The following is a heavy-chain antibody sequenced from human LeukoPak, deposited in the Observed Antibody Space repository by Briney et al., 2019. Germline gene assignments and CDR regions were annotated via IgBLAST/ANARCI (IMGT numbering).Heavy chain of an antibody. J-gene: IGHJ6*02. CDR2: IRSKAFGETA. D-gene: IGHD6-13*01. Sequence: PGGSLRLSCTVSGFTFGDYAINWVRQAPGKGLEWVGFIRSKAFGETAEYAASVKGRFTISRDDSKSIAYLQMNSLKTEDTAVYYCVSSWYSYYYYGMDVWGQGTTVTVSS. V-gene: IGHV3-49*04. CDR3: VSSWYSYYYYGMDV. CDR1: GFTFGDYA.